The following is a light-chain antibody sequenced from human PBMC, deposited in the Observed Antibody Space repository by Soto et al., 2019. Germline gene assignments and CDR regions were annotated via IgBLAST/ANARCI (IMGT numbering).Light chain of an antibody. Sequence: DIQMTQSPSTLSASVGDRVTITCRASQSISSWLAWYQQKPGKAPKLLIYDAPSLESGVPSRFSGSGSGSEFALSISSVQRGVFAAYYCEYYNSYWAFGQGTKV. V-gene: IGKV1-5*01. CDR2: DAP. CDR3: EYYNSYWA. J-gene: IGKJ1*01. CDR1: QSISSW.